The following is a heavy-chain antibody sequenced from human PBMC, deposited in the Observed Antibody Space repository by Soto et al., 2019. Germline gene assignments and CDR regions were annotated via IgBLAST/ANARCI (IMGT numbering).Heavy chain of an antibody. Sequence: PSETLSLTCTVSGVSMSSYHWSWIRQPPGKGLEWIGYIFYTGSTNYNPSLKSRVTISVDTSKNQFSLKLSSVAAADMAIYYCAGYDFRSGSHDVFEIWGQGTMDTVS. CDR3: AGYDFRSGSHDVFEI. J-gene: IGHJ3*02. D-gene: IGHD3-3*01. CDR2: IFYTGST. CDR1: GVSMSSYH. V-gene: IGHV4-59*01.